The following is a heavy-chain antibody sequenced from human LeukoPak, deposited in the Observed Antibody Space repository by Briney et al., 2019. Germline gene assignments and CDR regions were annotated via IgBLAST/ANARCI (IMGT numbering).Heavy chain of an antibody. D-gene: IGHD2-2*02. J-gene: IGHJ4*02. CDR3: ARDHCSSTSCYSDY. CDR2: ISAYNGNT. CDR1: GYTFTSYG. Sequence: GASVKVSCKASGYTFTSYGISWVRQAPGQGLEWMGWISAYNGNTNYAQKLQGRVTMTTDTSTSTAYMELRSLRSDDTAVYYCARDHCSSTSCYSDYWGQGTLATVSS. V-gene: IGHV1-18*04.